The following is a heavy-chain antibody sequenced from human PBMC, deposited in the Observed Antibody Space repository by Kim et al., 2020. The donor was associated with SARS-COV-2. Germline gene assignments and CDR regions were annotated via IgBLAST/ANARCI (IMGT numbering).Heavy chain of an antibody. J-gene: IGHJ4*02. CDR3: ARAPYYYDSSGPFDY. V-gene: IGHV3-53*04. D-gene: IGHD3-22*01. Sequence: DSGKGRFPISRHNSKNTLYLKMNSLRAEDTAVYYCARAPYYYDSSGPFDYWGQGTLVTVSS.